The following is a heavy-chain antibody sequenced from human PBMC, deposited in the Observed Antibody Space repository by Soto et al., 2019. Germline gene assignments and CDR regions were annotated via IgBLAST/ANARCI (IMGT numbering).Heavy chain of an antibody. CDR1: GLPFSDYY. J-gene: IGHJ4*02. Sequence: QVHLVESGGGLVKPGGSLRLSCAASGLPFSDYYMNWIRQAPGKGLEWVSNISSSSIYTNYADSVKGRFTISRDNVKNSLYLQMNSLRPEDTAVYYCVRDISPNNFASGSYTYWGQGILVTVSS. V-gene: IGHV3-11*06. D-gene: IGHD3-10*01. CDR3: VRDISPNNFASGSYTY. CDR2: ISSSSIYT.